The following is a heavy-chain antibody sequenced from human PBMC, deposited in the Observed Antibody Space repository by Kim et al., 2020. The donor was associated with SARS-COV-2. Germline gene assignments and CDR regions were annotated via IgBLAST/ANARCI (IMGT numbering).Heavy chain of an antibody. V-gene: IGHV3-23*01. CDR2: ISGSGGST. CDR1: GFTFSSYA. J-gene: IGHJ4*02. CDR3: AKGGYSGYDSALDFDY. Sequence: GGSLRLSCAASGFTFSSYAMSWVRQAPGKGLEWVSAISGSGGSTYYADSVKGRFTISRDNSKNTLYLQMNSLRAEDTAVYYCAKGGYSGYDSALDFDYWGQGTLVTVSS. D-gene: IGHD5-12*01.